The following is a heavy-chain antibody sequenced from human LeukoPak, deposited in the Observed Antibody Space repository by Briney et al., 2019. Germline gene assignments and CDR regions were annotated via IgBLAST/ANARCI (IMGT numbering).Heavy chain of an antibody. Sequence: GGSLRLSCAASGFTFGDYYMTWIRQAPGKGLEWLSFISSRGDSLYYADSVRGRFTIPRDNANNSLFLQMNSLRAEDTAVYYCAREVVIVPDYFYYGLDVWGQGTTVSVSS. V-gene: IGHV3-11*01. J-gene: IGHJ6*02. CDR2: ISSRGDSL. D-gene: IGHD2/OR15-2a*01. CDR1: GFTFGDYY. CDR3: AREVVIVPDYFYYGLDV.